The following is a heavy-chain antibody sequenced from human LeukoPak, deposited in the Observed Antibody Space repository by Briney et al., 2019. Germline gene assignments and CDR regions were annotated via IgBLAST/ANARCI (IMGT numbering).Heavy chain of an antibody. J-gene: IGHJ6*03. CDR2: ISAYNGNT. D-gene: IGHD2-2*01. Sequence: ASVKVSCKASGYTFTSYGISWVRQAPGQGLEWMGWISAYNGNTNYAQKLQGRVTMTTDTSTSTAYMELRSLRSDDTAVYYCARGGEVVPAASPYYYYYYMDVWGKGTTVTVSS. V-gene: IGHV1-18*01. CDR3: ARGGEVVPAASPYYYYYYMDV. CDR1: GYTFTSYG.